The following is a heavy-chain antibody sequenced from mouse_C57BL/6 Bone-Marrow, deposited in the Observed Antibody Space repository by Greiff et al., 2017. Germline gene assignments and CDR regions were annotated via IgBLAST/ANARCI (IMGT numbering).Heavy chain of an antibody. J-gene: IGHJ1*03. Sequence: QVQLQQPGPELVKPGASVKLSCKASGYTFTSYDINWVKQRPGQGLEWIGGIYPRDGSTNYNEKFKGKATLTVDTSSSTAYMELSSLTSEDSAGEYCARGGGNSARGYFADWGKGTTVTVSS. CDR2: IYPRDGST. CDR1: GYTFTSYD. CDR3: ARGGGNSARGYFAD. D-gene: IGHD1-1*01. V-gene: IGHV1-85*01.